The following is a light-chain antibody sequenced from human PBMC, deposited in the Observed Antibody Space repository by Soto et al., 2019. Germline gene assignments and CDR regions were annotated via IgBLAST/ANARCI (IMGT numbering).Light chain of an antibody. CDR3: QQYDNLPMYT. J-gene: IGKJ2*01. Sequence: DIQMTQSPSSLSASVGDRVIITCRASQDISNYLNWYQQKPGKAPKLLIYDASNLETGVPSRFSGSGSGTDFTFPISSLQPEDIATYYCQQYDNLPMYTFGQGTKLEIK. CDR1: QDISNY. CDR2: DAS. V-gene: IGKV1-33*01.